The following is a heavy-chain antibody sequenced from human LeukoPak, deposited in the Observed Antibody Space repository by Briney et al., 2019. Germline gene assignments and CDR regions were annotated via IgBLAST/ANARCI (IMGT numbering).Heavy chain of an antibody. CDR2: IHSDGSSI. CDR1: GFTFSSYW. D-gene: IGHD3-22*01. V-gene: IGHV3-74*01. CDR3: ARAQYYYDSSGSYYVGFDY. Sequence: GGSLRLSCAASGFTFSSYWMHWVRQAPGKGLVWVSRIHSDGSSINYADSVKGRFTISRDNTKNTLFLQMNSLRAEDTAVYYCARAQYYYDSSGSYYVGFDYWGQGTLVTVSS. J-gene: IGHJ4*02.